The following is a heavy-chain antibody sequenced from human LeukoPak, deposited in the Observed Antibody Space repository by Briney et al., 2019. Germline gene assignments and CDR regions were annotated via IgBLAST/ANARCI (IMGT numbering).Heavy chain of an antibody. D-gene: IGHD6-13*01. CDR1: GFTFSSYW. Sequence: GGSLRLSCAASGFTFSSYWMSWVRQAPGKGLEWVANIKQDGSEKYYVDSVKGRFTISRDNAKNSLYLQMNSLRAEDTAVYYCARDGSSSWYRLDAFDIWGQGTMVTVSS. CDR3: ARDGSSSWYRLDAFDI. CDR2: IKQDGSEK. V-gene: IGHV3-7*01. J-gene: IGHJ3*02.